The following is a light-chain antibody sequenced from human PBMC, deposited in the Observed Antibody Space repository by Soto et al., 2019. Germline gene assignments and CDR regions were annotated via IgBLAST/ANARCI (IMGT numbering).Light chain of an antibody. CDR2: SHN. Sequence: QSVLIQPPSASGTPGQRVTISCTGSSSNIRSNTVNWYQQLPGTAPKLLIYSHNQRPSGVPDRFSGSKSGTSASLAISGLQSEDEADYYCAAWDDNLKGPVFGGGTKLTVL. CDR1: SSNIRSNT. V-gene: IGLV1-44*01. J-gene: IGLJ2*01. CDR3: AAWDDNLKGPV.